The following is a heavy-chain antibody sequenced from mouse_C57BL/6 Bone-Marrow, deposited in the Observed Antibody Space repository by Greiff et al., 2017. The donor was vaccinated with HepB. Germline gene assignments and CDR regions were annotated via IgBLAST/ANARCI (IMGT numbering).Heavy chain of an antibody. Sequence: QVQLQQSGAELARPGASVKLSCKASGYTFTSYGISWVKQRTGQGLEWIGGIYPRSGNTYYNEKFKGKATLTADKSSSTAYMELRSLTSEDSAVYFCARRTTSRFAYWGQGTLVTVSA. CDR2: IYPRSGNT. V-gene: IGHV1-81*01. CDR3: ARRTTSRFAY. J-gene: IGHJ3*01. D-gene: IGHD1-1*01. CDR1: GYTFTSYG.